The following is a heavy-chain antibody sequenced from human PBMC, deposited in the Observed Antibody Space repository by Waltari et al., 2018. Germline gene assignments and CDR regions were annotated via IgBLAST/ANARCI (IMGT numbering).Heavy chain of an antibody. Sequence: EVQLLESGGGLVQPGGSLRLSCAASGFTFSSYAMSWVRQAPGKGLEWVSVIYSGGSTYYADSVKGRFTISRDNSKNTLYLQMNSLRAEDTAVYYCATITGEIDYWGQGTLVTVSS. CDR2: IYSGGST. CDR3: ATITGEIDY. J-gene: IGHJ4*02. CDR1: GFTFSSYA. V-gene: IGHV3-23*03. D-gene: IGHD7-27*01.